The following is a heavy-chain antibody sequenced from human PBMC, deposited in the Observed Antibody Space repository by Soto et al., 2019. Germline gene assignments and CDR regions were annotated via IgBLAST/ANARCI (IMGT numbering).Heavy chain of an antibody. CDR2: ISYSGST. CDR1: GGSIISDY. Sequence: PSETLSLTCTVPGGSIISDYWSWIRQPPGKGLEWIGYISYSGSTNYNPSLKSLVTISVDTSKNQFSLKLSSVTAADTAVYYCARVLTGSSLFDYWGQGTLVTVSS. V-gene: IGHV4-59*01. D-gene: IGHD7-27*01. CDR3: ARVLTGSSLFDY. J-gene: IGHJ4*02.